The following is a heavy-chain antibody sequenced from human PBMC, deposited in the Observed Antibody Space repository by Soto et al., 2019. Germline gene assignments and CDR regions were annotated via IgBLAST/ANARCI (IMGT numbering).Heavy chain of an antibody. V-gene: IGHV1-2*04. Sequence: QVQLVQSGAEVKKPGASVKVSCKASGYTFTGYYMHWVRQAPGPGLEWMGWINPNSGGTNYAQKFQGWVTMTRDTSISTAYMELSRLKSDDTAVYYCARGGLLWFGESRPFDYWGQGTLVTVSS. CDR2: INPNSGGT. J-gene: IGHJ4*02. D-gene: IGHD3-10*01. CDR1: GYTFTGYY. CDR3: ARGGLLWFGESRPFDY.